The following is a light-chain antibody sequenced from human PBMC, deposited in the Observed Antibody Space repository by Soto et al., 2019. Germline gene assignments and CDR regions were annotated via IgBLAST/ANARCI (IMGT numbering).Light chain of an antibody. CDR2: DVS. J-gene: IGLJ1*01. Sequence: QSVLTQPASVSGSPGQPIAISCTGTSSDVGDYNYVSWYQQHPGKAPKLIIYDVSDRPSGVSSRFSGSKSGNTASLTISGLQPEDEADYYCSSYTSSTPPYVFGTGTKVTVL. CDR1: SSDVGDYNY. CDR3: SSYTSSTPPYV. V-gene: IGLV2-14*01.